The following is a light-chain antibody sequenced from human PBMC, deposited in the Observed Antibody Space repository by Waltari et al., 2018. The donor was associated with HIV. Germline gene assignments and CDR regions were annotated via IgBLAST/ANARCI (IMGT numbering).Light chain of an antibody. V-gene: IGLV2-14*01. J-gene: IGLJ3*02. CDR1: SSDVGRYAH. Sequence: QSALTQPASVSGSPGQSITISCTGTSSDVGRYAHVSWYQQHPGKAPKFMIYEVSNRPSGVSNRFSGSKSGNTASLTISGLQAEDEADYYCSSYTSISTLVFGGGTKLTVL. CDR2: EVS. CDR3: SSYTSISTLV.